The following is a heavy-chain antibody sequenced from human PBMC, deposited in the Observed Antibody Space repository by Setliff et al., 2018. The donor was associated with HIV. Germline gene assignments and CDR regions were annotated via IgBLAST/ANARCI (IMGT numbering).Heavy chain of an antibody. V-gene: IGHV4-38-2*02. D-gene: IGHD2-2*01. J-gene: IGHJ4*02. Sequence: SETLSLTCDVSTYSISSVHSWGWIRQPPGKGLEWIGTMHHSGNTHYKPSLKGRVTVSLDTSKKQLSPKLRSVTAADTAVYYCAKEGGYCSGTTCFGFDYWGQGTLVTVSS. CDR3: AKEGGYCSGTTCFGFDY. CDR1: TYSISSVHS. CDR2: MHHSGNT.